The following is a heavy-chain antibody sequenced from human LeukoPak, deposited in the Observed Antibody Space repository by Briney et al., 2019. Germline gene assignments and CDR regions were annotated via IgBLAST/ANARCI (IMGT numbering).Heavy chain of an antibody. Sequence: PSETLSLTCAVYGGSFSGYYWSWIRQPPGKGLEWIGGINHSGSTNYNPSLKSRVTISVDTSKNQFSLKLSSVTAADTAVYYCARASFDSSGYHLDYWGQGTLVTVSS. CDR2: INHSGST. D-gene: IGHD3-22*01. V-gene: IGHV4-34*01. J-gene: IGHJ4*02. CDR1: GGSFSGYY. CDR3: ARASFDSSGYHLDY.